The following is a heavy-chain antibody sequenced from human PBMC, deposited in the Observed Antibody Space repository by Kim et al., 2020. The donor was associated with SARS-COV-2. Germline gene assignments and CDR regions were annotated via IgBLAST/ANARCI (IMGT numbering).Heavy chain of an antibody. CDR2: ISSSSSYI. CDR1: GFTFSSYS. CDR3: ARFEAGATFDP. V-gene: IGHV3-21*01. J-gene: IGHJ5*02. Sequence: GGSLRLSCAASGFTFSSYSMNWVRQAPGKGLEWVSSISSSSSYIYYADSVKGRFTISRDNAKNSLYLQMNSLRAEDTAVYYCARFEAGATFDPWGQGTLVTVSS. D-gene: IGHD1-26*01.